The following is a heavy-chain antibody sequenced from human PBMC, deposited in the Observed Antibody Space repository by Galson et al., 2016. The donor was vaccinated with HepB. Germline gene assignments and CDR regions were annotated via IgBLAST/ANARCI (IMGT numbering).Heavy chain of an antibody. CDR3: ARGTGTGGYFDY. CDR2: INPRGGST. CDR1: GYTFSTYY. Sequence: SVKVSCKASGYTFSTYYTHWVRQAPGQGLEWMGKINPRGGSTSCAQKFQGRVTMTRDTSTSTVYMELSSLTSEDTAVYYCARGTGTGGYFDYWGQGTLVTVSS. V-gene: IGHV1-46*01. J-gene: IGHJ4*02. D-gene: IGHD3/OR15-3a*01.